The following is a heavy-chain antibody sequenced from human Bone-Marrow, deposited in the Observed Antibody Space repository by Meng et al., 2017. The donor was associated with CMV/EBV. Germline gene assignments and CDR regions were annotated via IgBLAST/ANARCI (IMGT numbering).Heavy chain of an antibody. Sequence: SETLSLTCAVYGGSFSGYYWSWIRQPPGKGLEWIGEINHSGSTNYNPSLKSRVTISVDTSKNQFSLKLSSVTAADTAVYYCARDEQLVNSVYYYYYGMDVWGQGTTVTFSS. CDR2: INHSGST. CDR3: ARDEQLVNSVYYYYYGMDV. J-gene: IGHJ6*02. D-gene: IGHD6-6*01. V-gene: IGHV4-34*01. CDR1: GGSFSGYY.